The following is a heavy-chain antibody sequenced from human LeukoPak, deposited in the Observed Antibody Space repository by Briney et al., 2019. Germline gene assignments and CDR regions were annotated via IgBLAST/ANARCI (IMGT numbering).Heavy chain of an antibody. CDR2: IYSGNST. CDR3: ATRGGYSYGFSY. D-gene: IGHD5-18*01. CDR1: GFTVSSNY. J-gene: IGHJ4*02. Sequence: GGSLRLSCAASGFTVSSNYMSWVRQAPGKGLEWVSVIYSGNSTYYADSVKGRFTISRDNAKNSLYLQMNSLRAEDTAVYYCATRGGYSYGFSYWGQGTLVTVSS. V-gene: IGHV3-53*01.